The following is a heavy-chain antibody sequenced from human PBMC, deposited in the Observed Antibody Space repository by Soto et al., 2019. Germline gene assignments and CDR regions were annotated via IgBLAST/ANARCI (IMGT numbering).Heavy chain of an antibody. D-gene: IGHD2-2*01. CDR2: IWYDGSNK. Sequence: PGGSLRLSCAASGFTFSSYGMHWVRQAPGKGLEWVAVIWYDGSNKYYADSVKGRFTISRDNSKNTLYLLMNSLRAEDTAVYYCAKSPYWCSSTSCYVEKGYYYGMDVWGQGTTVTVSS. CDR3: AKSPYWCSSTSCYVEKGYYYGMDV. CDR1: GFTFSSYG. J-gene: IGHJ6*02. V-gene: IGHV3-30*02.